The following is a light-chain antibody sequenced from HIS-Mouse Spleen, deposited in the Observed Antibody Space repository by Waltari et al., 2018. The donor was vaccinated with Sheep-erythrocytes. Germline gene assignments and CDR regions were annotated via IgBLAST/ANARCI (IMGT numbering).Light chain of an antibody. V-gene: IGLV2-11*01. CDR2: DVS. CDR3: CSYAGSYNHV. Sequence: QSALTQPRSVSGSPGQSVTISCTGTSSDVGGYNYVSWYQQHPGKAPNLMIYDVSKRPSGVPDRFSGSKSGNTACLTISGLQAEDEADYYCCSYAGSYNHVFATGTKVTVL. CDR1: SSDVGGYNY. J-gene: IGLJ1*01.